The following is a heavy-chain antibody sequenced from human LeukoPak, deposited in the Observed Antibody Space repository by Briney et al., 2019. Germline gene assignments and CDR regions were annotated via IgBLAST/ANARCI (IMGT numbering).Heavy chain of an antibody. CDR2: IRYDGSNE. CDR3: AKDLFDYRSLDAFDI. CDR1: GVTFSSYG. Sequence: PGGSLRLSCAASGVTFSSYGMHWVRQAPGKGREWVAFIRYDGSNEYYADSVKGRFTISRDNSKNTLYLQMNSLRAEDTAVHYCAKDLFDYRSLDAFDIWGQGTMVTVSS. J-gene: IGHJ3*02. D-gene: IGHD4-11*01. V-gene: IGHV3-30*02.